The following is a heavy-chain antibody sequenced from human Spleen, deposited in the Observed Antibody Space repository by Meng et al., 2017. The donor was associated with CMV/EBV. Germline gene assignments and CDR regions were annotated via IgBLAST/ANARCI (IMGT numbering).Heavy chain of an antibody. V-gene: IGHV3-30-3*01. CDR1: GLTFNKYA. CDR2: TSYDGNNE. CDR3: ARPGLKGSFDT. D-gene: IGHD2-8*01. J-gene: IGHJ3*02. Sequence: GESLKISCAASGLTFNKYAIHWVRQAPGKGLEWVAVTSYDGNNENYADSVKGRFSISRDNSKNTVHLRMNSLRAEDTAVYYCARPGLKGSFDTWGQGTMVTVSS.